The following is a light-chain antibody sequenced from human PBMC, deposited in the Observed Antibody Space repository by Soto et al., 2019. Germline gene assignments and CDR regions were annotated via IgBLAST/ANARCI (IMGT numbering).Light chain of an antibody. CDR2: DVS. CDR3: SSYTTSSTLV. J-gene: IGLJ2*01. V-gene: IGLV2-14*03. Sequence: QSVLTQPASVSASPGQSITISCTGTSSDVRTYKYVSWYQHHPGKAPKLMIYDVSNRPSGVSNRFSGSKSGNTASLIISGLQTEDEADYYCSSYTTSSTLVFGGGTKLTVL. CDR1: SSDVRTYKY.